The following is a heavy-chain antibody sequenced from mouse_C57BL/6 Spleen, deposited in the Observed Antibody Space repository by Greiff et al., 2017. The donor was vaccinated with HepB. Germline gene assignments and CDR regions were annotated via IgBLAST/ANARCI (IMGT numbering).Heavy chain of an antibody. CDR3: ARGCGYYLYYFDY. CDR1: GYTFTSYW. D-gene: IGHD2-3*01. Sequence: QVQLQQPGAELVRPGTSVKLSCKASGYTFTSYWMHWVKQRPGQGLEWIGVIDPSDSYTNYNQQFKGKATLTGDTSSSTAYMQLSSLTSEDSAVYYCARGCGYYLYYFDYWGQGTTLTVSS. V-gene: IGHV1-59*01. CDR2: IDPSDSYT. J-gene: IGHJ2*01.